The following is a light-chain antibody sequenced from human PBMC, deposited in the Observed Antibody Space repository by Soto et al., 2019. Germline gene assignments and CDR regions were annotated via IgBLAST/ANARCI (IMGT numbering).Light chain of an antibody. V-gene: IGLV2-14*01. CDR1: SSDVGAYNY. CDR2: DVS. CDR3: SSYTSSSTVV. J-gene: IGLJ2*01. Sequence: QSVLTQPASVSESPGQSITISCTGTSSDVGAYNYVSWYRQHPGKAPKLMIYDVSNRPSGVSNRFSGSKSGNTASLTISGLQAEDEADYYCSSYTSSSTVVFGGGTKLTVL.